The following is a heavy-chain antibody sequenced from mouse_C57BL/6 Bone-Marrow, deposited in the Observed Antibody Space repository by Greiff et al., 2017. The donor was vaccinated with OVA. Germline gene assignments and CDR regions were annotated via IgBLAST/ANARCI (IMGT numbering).Heavy chain of an antibody. Sequence: VKLQQPGAELVKPGASVKLSCKASGYTFTSYWMQWVKQRPGQGLEWIGEIDPSDSYTNYNQKFKGKATLTVDTSSSTAYMQLSSLTSEDSAVYYCARWNKGAYWGQGTLVTVSA. V-gene: IGHV1-50*01. CDR2: IDPSDSYT. CDR1: GYTFTSYW. CDR3: ARWNKGAY. D-gene: IGHD5-2*01. J-gene: IGHJ3*01.